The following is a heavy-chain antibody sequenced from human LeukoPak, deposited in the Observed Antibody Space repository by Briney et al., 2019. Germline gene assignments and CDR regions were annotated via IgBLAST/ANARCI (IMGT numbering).Heavy chain of an antibody. Sequence: GGSLRLSCAASGFPFSNYWMHWVRQAPGKGLVWVSRVNSDGSTTNYADSVKGRFTTSRDNAENTLYMRMNSLRPEDTAVYYCARGYYSSSRFDSWGQGTLVTVSS. V-gene: IGHV3-74*01. J-gene: IGHJ4*02. D-gene: IGHD6-13*01. CDR3: ARGYYSSSRFDS. CDR1: GFPFSNYW. CDR2: VNSDGSTT.